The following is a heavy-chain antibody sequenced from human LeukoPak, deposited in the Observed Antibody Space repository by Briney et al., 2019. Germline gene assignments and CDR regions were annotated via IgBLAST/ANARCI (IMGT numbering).Heavy chain of an antibody. CDR2: INPSGGST. Sequence: ASVKVSCKASGYTFTSYYMHWVRHAPGQGLEWMGIINPSGGSTSYAQKFQGRVTMTRDTSTSTVYMELSSLRSEDTAVYYCARVRDPVYYDSSGYYFDYWGQGTLVTVSS. CDR1: GYTFTSYY. D-gene: IGHD3-22*01. J-gene: IGHJ4*02. CDR3: ARVRDPVYYDSSGYYFDY. V-gene: IGHV1-46*01.